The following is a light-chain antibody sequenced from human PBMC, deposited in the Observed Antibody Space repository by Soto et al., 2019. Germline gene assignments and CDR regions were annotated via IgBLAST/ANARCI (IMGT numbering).Light chain of an antibody. CDR3: QQYDNLPLI. Sequence: IQMTQSPSSLSASVGDRVTITCQATQDIRKYLNWYQQKPGKARKLLIYDASSLETGVPSRFSGSGSGTDFTLTISSLQPEDFATYYCQQYDNLPLIFGQGTRLDIK. V-gene: IGKV1-33*01. CDR1: QDIRKY. CDR2: DAS. J-gene: IGKJ5*01.